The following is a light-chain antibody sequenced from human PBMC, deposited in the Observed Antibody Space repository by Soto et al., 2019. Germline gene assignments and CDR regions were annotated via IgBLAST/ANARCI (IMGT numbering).Light chain of an antibody. J-gene: IGLJ3*02. CDR1: SDSFSTTYY. CDR3: MLYVGGGISV. CDR2: NTN. Sequence: QAVVTQEPSFSVSPGGTVTLTCALSSDSFSTTYYPSWYQQTPGQAPRTLIYNTNTRSSGVPDRFSGSILGNKAALTITGAQADDESDYYCMLYVGGGISVFGGGTKLTV. V-gene: IGLV8-61*01.